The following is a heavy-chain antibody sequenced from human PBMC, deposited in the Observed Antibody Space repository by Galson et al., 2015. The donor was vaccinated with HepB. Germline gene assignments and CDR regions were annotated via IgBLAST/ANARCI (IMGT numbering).Heavy chain of an antibody. CDR1: GFPFSYYA. Sequence: LRLSCAASGFPFSYYAMTWVRQAQGKGLEWVSAITPSGDNTYSADSLKGRFTISRDNSKNTVFLQMNSLRADETAIYFCAKVFPEKTDGWYRQALYYFDSWGHGTRVTVSS. D-gene: IGHD6-19*01. CDR3: AKVFPEKTDGWYRQALYYFDS. J-gene: IGHJ4*01. CDR2: ITPSGDNT. V-gene: IGHV3-23*01.